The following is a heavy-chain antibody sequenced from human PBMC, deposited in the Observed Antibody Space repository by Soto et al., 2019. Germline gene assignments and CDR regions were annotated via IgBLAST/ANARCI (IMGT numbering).Heavy chain of an antibody. CDR2: IYFRGNT. Sequence: SATLSLTCAVYGVSFSGYYWSWIRQPPGKGLEWIGYIYFRGNTNYNPSLKSRVTISVDTSKNQFSLKLSSATAADTAVYYCARGGDARWSNFDYWGQGALVTGSS. CDR3: ARGGDARWSNFDY. V-gene: IGHV4-59*01. CDR1: GVSFSGYY. D-gene: IGHD2-15*01. J-gene: IGHJ4*02.